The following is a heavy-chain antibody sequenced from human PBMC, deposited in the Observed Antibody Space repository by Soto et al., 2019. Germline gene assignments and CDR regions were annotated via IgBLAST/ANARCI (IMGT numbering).Heavy chain of an antibody. CDR3: ARGVDYYDSSGYYPFDY. D-gene: IGHD3-22*01. CDR2: IIPIFGTA. CDR1: GGTFSSYA. J-gene: IGHJ4*02. V-gene: IGHV1-69*01. Sequence: QVQLVQSGAEVKKPGSSVKVSCKASGGTFSSYAISWVRQAPGQGLEWMGGIIPIFGTANYAQKFQGRVTITADESTSTAYSELSSLRSEDTAVYYCARGVDYYDSSGYYPFDYWGQGTLVTVSS.